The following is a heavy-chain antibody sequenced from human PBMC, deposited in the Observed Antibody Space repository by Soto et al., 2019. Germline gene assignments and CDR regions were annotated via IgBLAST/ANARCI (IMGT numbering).Heavy chain of an antibody. V-gene: IGHV4-38-2*02. CDR2: IYHSGST. D-gene: IGHD2-15*01. CDR3: ARDDGGNDDNGKWFDP. Sequence: SETLSLTCAVSGYSISSGYYWGWIRQPPGKGLEWIGSIYHSGSTYYNPSLKSRVTISVDTSKNQFSLKLSSVTAADTAVYYCARDDGGNDDNGKWFDPWGQGTLVTVSS. J-gene: IGHJ5*02. CDR1: GYSISSGYY.